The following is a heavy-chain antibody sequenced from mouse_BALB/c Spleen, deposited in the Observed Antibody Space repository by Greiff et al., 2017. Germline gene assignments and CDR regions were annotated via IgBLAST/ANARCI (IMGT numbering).Heavy chain of an antibody. V-gene: IGHV5-17*02. CDR1: GFTFSSFG. CDR3: ARKSSGFYYFDY. Sequence: EVKLVESGGGLVQPGGSRKLSCAASGFTFSSFGMHWVRQAPEKGLEWVAYISSGSSTIYYADTVKGRFTISRDNPKNTLFLQMTSLRSEDTAMYYCARKSSGFYYFDYWGQGTTLTVSS. J-gene: IGHJ2*01. CDR2: ISSGSSTI. D-gene: IGHD3-1*01.